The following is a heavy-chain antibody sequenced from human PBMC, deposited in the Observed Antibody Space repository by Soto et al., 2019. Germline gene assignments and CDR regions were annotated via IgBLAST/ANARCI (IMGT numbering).Heavy chain of an antibody. V-gene: IGHV3-23*01. CDR1: GFTVSSKY. Sequence: GGSLRLSCAASGFTVSSKYMSWVRQAPGKGLEWVSAISGSGGSTYYADSVKGRFTISRDNSRNILYLQLNILRVDDTALYYCVEPGAYWTRWGQGTLVTVSS. CDR3: VEPGAYWTR. J-gene: IGHJ4*02. D-gene: IGHD1-1*01. CDR2: ISGSGGST.